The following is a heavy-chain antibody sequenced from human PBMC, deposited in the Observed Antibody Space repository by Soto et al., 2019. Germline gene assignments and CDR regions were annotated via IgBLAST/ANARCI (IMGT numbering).Heavy chain of an antibody. V-gene: IGHV4-30-2*01. D-gene: IGHD1-26*01. Sequence: QLQLQESGSGLVKPSQTLSLTCTVSGGSISSGGYSWSWLRQPPGKGLEWIGYIFHSGSTYYNPSLKSRVTISVDGSKSLFSLELSSVTAADSAIYYCAREGGSGSSDWYFNVWGRGTLVTVSS. CDR3: AREGGSGSSDWYFNV. J-gene: IGHJ2*01. CDR2: IFHSGST. CDR1: GGSISSGGYS.